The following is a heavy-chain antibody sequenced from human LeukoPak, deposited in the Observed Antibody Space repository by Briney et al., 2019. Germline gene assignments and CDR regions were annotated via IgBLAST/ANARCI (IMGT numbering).Heavy chain of an antibody. J-gene: IGHJ4*02. D-gene: IGHD3-22*01. CDR3: ASSGYYYFDY. CDR1: GFTFSNYA. CDR2: ISYDGSNE. V-gene: IGHV3-30-3*01. Sequence: GGSLRLSCAASGFTFSNYAMHWVRQAPGKGLEWVAVISYDGSNECYADSVKGRFTISRDNAKNSLYLQMNSLRAEDTAVYYCASSGYYYFDYWGQGTLVTVSS.